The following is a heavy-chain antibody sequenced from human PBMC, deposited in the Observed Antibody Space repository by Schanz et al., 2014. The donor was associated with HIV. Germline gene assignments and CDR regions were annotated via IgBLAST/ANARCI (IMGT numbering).Heavy chain of an antibody. J-gene: IGHJ6*02. CDR2: LWHDGSNK. V-gene: IGHV3-33*03. CDR1: GFTFSSYG. D-gene: IGHD5-12*01. Sequence: QVHLVESGGGVVQPGRSLRLSCAASGFTFSSYGMHWVRQAPGKGLEWVAVLWHDGSNKYYVDSVKDRFTISRDNAKNSLYLQMNSLRAEDTALYYCAKDNGGWLHPYGMDVWGQGTTVTVSS. CDR3: AKDNGGWLHPYGMDV.